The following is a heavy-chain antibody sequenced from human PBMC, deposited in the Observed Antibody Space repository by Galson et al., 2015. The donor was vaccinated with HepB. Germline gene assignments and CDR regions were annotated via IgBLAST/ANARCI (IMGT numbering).Heavy chain of an antibody. CDR1: GFTFSSYS. V-gene: IGHV3-21*01. Sequence: SLRLSCAASGFTFSSYSMNWVRQAPGKGLEWVSSISRDRSFIHYTDSVKGRFTISRDSAQNSVYLQMNSLRADDTAVYYCTRGYSTATGSNGYYYYGMDVCGQGTTVSLSS. J-gene: IGHJ6*02. CDR2: ISRDRSFI. D-gene: IGHD2-2*01. CDR3: TRGYSTATGSNGYYYYGMDV.